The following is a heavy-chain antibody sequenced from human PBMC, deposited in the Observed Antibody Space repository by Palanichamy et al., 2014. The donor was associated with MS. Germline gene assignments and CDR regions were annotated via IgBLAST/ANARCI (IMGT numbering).Heavy chain of an antibody. V-gene: IGHV4-39*01. CDR2: IFYSGNT. CDR3: ARHLRPTRAGGSRFEY. D-gene: IGHD3-10*01. Sequence: EYMGSIFYSGNTYYSPSLKGRVTISVDTSKNQFSLRLSSVTAADTAVYYCARHLRPTRAGGSRFEYWGHGTLVTVSS. J-gene: IGHJ4*01.